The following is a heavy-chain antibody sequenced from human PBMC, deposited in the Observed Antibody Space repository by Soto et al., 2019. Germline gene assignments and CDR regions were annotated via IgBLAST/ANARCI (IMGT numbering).Heavy chain of an antibody. Sequence: QVQLQQWGAGLVKPSETLSLSCAVYGQSFSGHSWAWIRQPPGKGLEWIGEINESGSTYYNPSLKSRVTISTDTSKNQFSRKLSSVSAADTAAYFCARGSGIVALPGELEDVNYDYWGQGNLVNVSS. CDR1: GQSFSGHS. CDR2: INESGST. V-gene: IGHV4-34*01. CDR3: ARGSGIVALPGELEDVNYDY. J-gene: IGHJ4*02. D-gene: IGHD1-1*01.